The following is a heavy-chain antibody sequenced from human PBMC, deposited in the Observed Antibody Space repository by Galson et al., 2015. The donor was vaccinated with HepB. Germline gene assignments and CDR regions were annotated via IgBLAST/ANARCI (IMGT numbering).Heavy chain of an antibody. V-gene: IGHV4-59*01. CDR1: GGPISSYY. Sequence: ETLSLTCTVSGGPISSYYWSWIRQPPGKGLEWIGYIYYSGSTNYNPSLKSRVTISVDTSKNQFSLKLSSVTAADTAVYYCARVNIVATIFDYWGQGTLVTVSS. CDR2: IYYSGST. D-gene: IGHD5-12*01. J-gene: IGHJ4*02. CDR3: ARVNIVATIFDY.